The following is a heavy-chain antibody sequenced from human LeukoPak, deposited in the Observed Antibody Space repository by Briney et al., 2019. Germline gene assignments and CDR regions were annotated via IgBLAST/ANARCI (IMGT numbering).Heavy chain of an antibody. CDR1: GFAFSGYD. CDR3: AKNLLGSGAYSWYFDL. D-gene: IGHD1-26*01. CDR2: ISTSGDGT. V-gene: IGHV3-23*01. J-gene: IGHJ2*01. Sequence: PGGSLRLSCAASGFAFSGYDMNWVRQTPGKGLEWVSSISTSGDGTVYADSVKGRVTISRDNSKNTLYLQMNSLRAEDTAVYSCAKNLLGSGAYSWYFDLWGRGTLVTVSS.